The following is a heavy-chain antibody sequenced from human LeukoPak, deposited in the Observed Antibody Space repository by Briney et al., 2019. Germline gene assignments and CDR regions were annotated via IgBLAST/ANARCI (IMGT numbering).Heavy chain of an antibody. J-gene: IGHJ4*02. D-gene: IGHD6-19*01. CDR1: GFTFSSYA. CDR3: AKDGYSSGWSTDYFDY. CDR2: ISGSGGST. Sequence: GGSPRLSCAASGFTFSSYAMSWVRQAPGKGLEWVSAISGSGGSTYYADSVKGRFTISRDNSKNTLYLQMNSLRAEDTAVYYCAKDGYSSGWSTDYFDYWGQGTLVTVSS. V-gene: IGHV3-23*01.